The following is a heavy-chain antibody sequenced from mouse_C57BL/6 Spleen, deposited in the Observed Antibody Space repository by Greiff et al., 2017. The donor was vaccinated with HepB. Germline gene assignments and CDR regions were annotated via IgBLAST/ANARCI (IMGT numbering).Heavy chain of an antibody. J-gene: IGHJ3*01. CDR3: ARDGSSSY. CDR1: GYSITSGYY. V-gene: IGHV3-6*01. CDR2: ISYDGSN. Sequence: VQLKESGPGLVKPSQSLSLTCSVTGYSITSGYYWNWIRQFPGNKLEWMGYISYDGSNNYNPSLKNRISITRDTSKNQFFLKLNSVTTEDTATYYCARDGSSSYWGQGTLVTVSA. D-gene: IGHD1-1*01.